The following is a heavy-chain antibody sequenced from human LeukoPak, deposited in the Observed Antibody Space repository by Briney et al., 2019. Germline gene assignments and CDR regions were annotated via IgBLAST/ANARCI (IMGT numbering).Heavy chain of an antibody. J-gene: IGHJ5*02. CDR3: AREDVDTAMVVQFDP. CDR1: GGSISSGSYY. V-gene: IGHV4-61*02. Sequence: PSQTLSLTCTVSGGSISSGSYYWGWIRQPAGKGLEWIGRIYTSGSTNYNPSLKGRVTISVDTSKNQFSLKLSSVTAADTAVYYCAREDVDTAMVVQFDPWGQGTLVTVSS. CDR2: IYTSGST. D-gene: IGHD5-18*01.